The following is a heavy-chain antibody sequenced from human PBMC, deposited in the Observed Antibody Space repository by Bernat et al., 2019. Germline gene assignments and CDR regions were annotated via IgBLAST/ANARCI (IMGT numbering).Heavy chain of an antibody. Sequence: QVQLQESGPGLVKPSETLSLTCTVSGGSISNYYWSWFRQPPGKRLEGIGAIYYSGTTYYTPPLKSRVTMSVDASTNQFSLKENALTAAGTAVYYCARHLRQSGNTPDYWGQGTLVAVSS. V-gene: IGHV4-59*04. J-gene: IGHJ4*02. CDR3: ARHLRQSGNTPDY. CDR2: IYYSGTT. CDR1: GGSISNYY. D-gene: IGHD3-3*01.